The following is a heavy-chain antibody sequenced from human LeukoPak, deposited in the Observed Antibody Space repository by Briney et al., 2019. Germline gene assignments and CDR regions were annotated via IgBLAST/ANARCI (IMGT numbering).Heavy chain of an antibody. CDR2: IIPIFGTA. CDR3: AREYGSGSYYTRKHHAFDI. Sequence: GASVKVSCKASGGTFSSYAISWVRQAPGQGLEWMGGIIPIFGTANYAQKFQGRVTITADESTSTAYMELRSLRSDDTAVYYCAREYGSGSYYTRKHHAFDIWGQGTMVTVSS. J-gene: IGHJ3*02. D-gene: IGHD3-10*01. V-gene: IGHV1-69*13. CDR1: GGTFSSYA.